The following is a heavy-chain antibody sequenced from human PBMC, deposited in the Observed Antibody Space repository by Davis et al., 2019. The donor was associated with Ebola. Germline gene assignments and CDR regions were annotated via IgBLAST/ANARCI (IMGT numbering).Heavy chain of an antibody. CDR1: GFIFTDYW. CDR3: ARVRGMDV. Sequence: PGGSLRLSCEGSGFIFTDYWMGWVRQAPGKGLEWVANIKPDGTVKYYVDSVKGRFTISRDNAKNSLNLQMNSLRVEDTAVYYCARVRGMDVWGQGTTVTVSS. J-gene: IGHJ6*02. CDR2: IKPDGTVK. V-gene: IGHV3-7*04.